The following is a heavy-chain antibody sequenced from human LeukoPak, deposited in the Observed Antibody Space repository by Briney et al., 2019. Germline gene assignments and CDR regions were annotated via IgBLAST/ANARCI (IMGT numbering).Heavy chain of an antibody. CDR2: MNPNSGNT. CDR1: GYTFTSYD. J-gene: IGHJ4*02. V-gene: IGHV1-8*01. CDR3: ARGGYSGYDYDY. Sequence: ASVKVSCKASGYTFTSYDINWVRQATGQGLEWMGRMNPNSGNTGYAQKFQGRVTMTRNTSISTAYMELSSLRSEDTAVYYCARGGYSGYDYDYWGQGTLVTVSS. D-gene: IGHD5-12*01.